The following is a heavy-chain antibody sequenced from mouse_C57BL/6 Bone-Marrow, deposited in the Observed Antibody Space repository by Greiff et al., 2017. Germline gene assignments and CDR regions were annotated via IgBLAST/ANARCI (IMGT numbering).Heavy chain of an antibody. V-gene: IGHV1-15*01. CDR2: IDPETGGT. J-gene: IGHJ3*01. CDR1: GYTFTDYE. Sequence: VKLMESGAELVRPGASVTLSCKASGYTFTDYEMHWVKQTPVHGLEWIGAIDPETGGTAYNQKFKGKAILTADKSSSTAYMELRSLTSEDSAVYYCTKTPGAYWGQGTLVTVSA. CDR3: TKTPGAY.